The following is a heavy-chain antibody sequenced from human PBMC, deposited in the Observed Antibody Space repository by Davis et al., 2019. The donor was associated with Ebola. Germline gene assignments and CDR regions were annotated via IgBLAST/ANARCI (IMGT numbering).Heavy chain of an antibody. CDR2: IRSKAYGGTT. V-gene: IGHV3-49*03. J-gene: IGHJ6*03. CDR1: GFTFGDYA. D-gene: IGHD2-2*01. Sequence: PGGSLRLSCTASGFTFGDYAMSWFRQAPGKRLEWVGFIRSKAYGGTTEYAASVKGRFTISRDDSKSIAYLQMNSLKTEDTAVYYCTRVLGQLNCSSTSCYYYYYMDVWGKGTTVTVSS. CDR3: TRVLGQLNCSSTSCYYYYYMDV.